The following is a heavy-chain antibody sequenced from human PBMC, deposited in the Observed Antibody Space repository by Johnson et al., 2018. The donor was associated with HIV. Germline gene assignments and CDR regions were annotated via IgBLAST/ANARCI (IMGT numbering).Heavy chain of an antibody. CDR3: ARGGRGITMRGRAAFDN. Sequence: VQLVESGGGVVRPGGSLRLSCAASGFTFDDYGMSWVRQPPGKGLEWVSGINWSGGSTAYADSMKGRFTISRDNSKNTLYLQMNSLRVEDTAVYYCARGGRGITMRGRAAFDNWCQWTMDTVSS. J-gene: IGHJ3*02. CDR1: GFTFDDYG. V-gene: IGHV3-20*04. CDR2: INWSGGST. D-gene: IGHD3-3*01.